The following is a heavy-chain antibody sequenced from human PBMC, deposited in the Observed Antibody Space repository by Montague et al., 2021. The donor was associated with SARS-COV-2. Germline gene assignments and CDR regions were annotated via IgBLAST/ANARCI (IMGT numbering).Heavy chain of an antibody. CDR2: VDTSGST. V-gene: IGHV4-61*02. J-gene: IGHJ4*02. D-gene: IGHD5-12*01. CDR1: GGSISSDSYY. Sequence: TLSLTCTVSGGSISSDSYYWSWIRQPAGKGLEWIGCVDTSGSTNYNPSLKSRVTISGDTSRNQFSLRLTSVTAADTAMYYCARAVLYGGNAFAYFDFWGQGVLVTVSS. CDR3: ARAVLYGGNAFAYFDF.